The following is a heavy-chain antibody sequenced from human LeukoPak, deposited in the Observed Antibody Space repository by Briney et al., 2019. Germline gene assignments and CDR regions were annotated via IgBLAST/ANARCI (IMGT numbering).Heavy chain of an antibody. J-gene: IGHJ4*02. V-gene: IGHV4-39*01. D-gene: IGHD5-18*01. CDR3: VSPRGFSYGYFDY. Sequence: SETLSLTCTVSGGSISNSRAYWGWIRQPPGKGLEWIGSIYYSKNTYYNPSLKSRVTISADTSKNQFSLTLGSVSATDTAVYYCVSPRGFSYGYFDYWGQGTLVTVSS. CDR1: GGSISNSRAY. CDR2: IYYSKNT.